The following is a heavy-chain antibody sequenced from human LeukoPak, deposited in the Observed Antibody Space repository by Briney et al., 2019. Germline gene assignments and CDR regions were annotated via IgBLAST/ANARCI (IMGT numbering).Heavy chain of an antibody. CDR2: INHSGST. CDR3: ARALRWLQSNYYYYYGMDV. J-gene: IGHJ6*02. CDR1: GGSFIGYY. V-gene: IGHV4-34*01. Sequence: SGTLSLTCAVYGGSFIGYYWSWIRQPPGKGLEWIGEINHSGSTNYNPSLKSRVTISVDTSKNQFSLKLSSVTAADTAVYYCARALRWLQSNYYYYYGMDVWGQGTTVTVSS. D-gene: IGHD5-12*01.